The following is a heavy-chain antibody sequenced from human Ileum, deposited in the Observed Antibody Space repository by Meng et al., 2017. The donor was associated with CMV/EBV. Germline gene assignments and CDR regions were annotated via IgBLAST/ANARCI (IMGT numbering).Heavy chain of an antibody. CDR3: ARDSSGVSGTFDS. CDR1: GGSISSSTYY. J-gene: IGHJ4*02. CDR2: MRSSGSS. Sequence: RLLLAGSGPGLVKPSETLSLTCPVSGGSISSSTYYWGWVRQPPGKGLEWIGLMRSSGSSFYSPSLRSRVTMSVDTSKNQFSLKVNSVTAADTAVYYCARDSSGVSGTFDSWGQGTLVTVSS. D-gene: IGHD5/OR15-5a*01. V-gene: IGHV4-39*06.